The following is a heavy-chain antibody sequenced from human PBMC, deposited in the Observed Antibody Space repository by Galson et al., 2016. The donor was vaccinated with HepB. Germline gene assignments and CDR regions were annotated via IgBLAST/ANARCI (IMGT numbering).Heavy chain of an antibody. CDR1: SGSMSSSNW. J-gene: IGHJ4*02. CDR3: AGGTGWYAY. D-gene: IGHD6-19*01. CDR2: IFHTGTT. V-gene: IGHV4-4*02. Sequence: TLSLTCAVSSGSMSSSNWWSWVRQPPGKGLEWIGEIFHTGTTNHNPSLKSRVTISLDKSKNLFSLKLRSVTAADTAVYYCAGGTGWYAYWGQGALVTVS.